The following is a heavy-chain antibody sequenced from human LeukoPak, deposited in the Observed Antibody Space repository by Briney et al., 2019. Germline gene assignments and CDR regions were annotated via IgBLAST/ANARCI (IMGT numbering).Heavy chain of an antibody. V-gene: IGHV3-9*01. CDR3: AKDITYSGSPGKGMDV. D-gene: IGHD1-26*01. J-gene: IGHJ6*02. CDR2: ISWNSGSI. CDR1: GFSLDDYA. Sequence: PCRSLRLSCAASGFSLDDYAMHWVRPAPAMGLDWVSGISWNSGSIGYADSVKGRFTISRDNAKNSLYLQMNSLRAENTALYYCAKDITYSGSPGKGMDVWGQGTTVTVSS.